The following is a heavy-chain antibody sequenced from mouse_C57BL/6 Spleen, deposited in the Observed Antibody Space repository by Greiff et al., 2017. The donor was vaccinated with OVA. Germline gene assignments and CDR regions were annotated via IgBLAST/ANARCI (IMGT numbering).Heavy chain of an antibody. Sequence: DVQLQESGPGLVKPSQSLSLTCSVTGYSITSGYYWNWIRQFPGNTLEWMGYISYDGSNNYNPSLKNRISITRDTSKNQFFLKLNSVTTEDTATYYCARFLYYYGSSYYAMDYWGQGTSVTVSS. CDR2: ISYDGSN. D-gene: IGHD1-1*01. J-gene: IGHJ4*01. V-gene: IGHV3-6*01. CDR1: GYSITSGYY. CDR3: ARFLYYYGSSYYAMDY.